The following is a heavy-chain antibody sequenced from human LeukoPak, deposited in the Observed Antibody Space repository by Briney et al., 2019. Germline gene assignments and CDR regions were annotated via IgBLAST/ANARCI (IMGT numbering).Heavy chain of an antibody. J-gene: IGHJ4*02. CDR1: VASLTNYY. Sequence: PSETLSLTCTDSVASLTNYYWSWIRQPAGKGREWIGRFYTTGDTTYNPSLNSRVTMSVDTSKNQFSLKLSSVTAADTAVYYCARSISWYSYFDYWGQGTLVTVSS. D-gene: IGHD6-13*01. CDR2: FYTTGDT. V-gene: IGHV4-4*07. CDR3: ARSISWYSYFDY.